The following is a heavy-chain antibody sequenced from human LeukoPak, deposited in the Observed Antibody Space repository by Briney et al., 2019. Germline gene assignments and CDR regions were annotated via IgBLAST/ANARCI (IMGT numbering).Heavy chain of an antibody. CDR1: GLTFNNYA. V-gene: IGHV3-23*01. D-gene: IGHD3-10*01. J-gene: IGHJ4*02. Sequence: PGGSLRLSCAVSGLTFNNYAMSWVRQAPGKGLEWVSGISGRGASKYYADSVKGRFTISRDNSKNTLYLQMNSLRAEDRAVYYCAKDLVTGSLDYWGQGTLVTVSS. CDR2: ISGRGASK. CDR3: AKDLVTGSLDY.